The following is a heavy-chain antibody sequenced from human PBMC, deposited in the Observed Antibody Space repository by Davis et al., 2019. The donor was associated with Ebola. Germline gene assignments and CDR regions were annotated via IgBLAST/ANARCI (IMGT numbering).Heavy chain of an antibody. J-gene: IGHJ4*02. D-gene: IGHD3-10*01. Sequence: AASVKVSCKASGYTFTSYAMHWVRQAPGQRLEWMGWINAGNGNTKYSQKFQGRVTITRDTSASTAYMELSSLRSEDTAVYYCARDPGFGELTSYYFDYWGQGTLVTVSS. V-gene: IGHV1-3*01. CDR1: GYTFTSYA. CDR3: ARDPGFGELTSYYFDY. CDR2: INAGNGNT.